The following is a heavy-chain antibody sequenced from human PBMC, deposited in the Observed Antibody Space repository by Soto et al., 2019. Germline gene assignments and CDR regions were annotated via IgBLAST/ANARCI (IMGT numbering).Heavy chain of an antibody. Sequence: SETLSLTCAVYGGSFSSYYRSWIRQPPGKGLEWIGEINHSGSTNYNPSLKSRVTISVDTSKNQFSLNLSSVTAADTAVYYCARKRVVPAARGDFDYWCQGTLVIASS. V-gene: IGHV4-34*01. CDR3: ARKRVVPAARGDFDY. J-gene: IGHJ4*02. CDR1: GGSFSSYY. D-gene: IGHD2-2*01. CDR2: INHSGST.